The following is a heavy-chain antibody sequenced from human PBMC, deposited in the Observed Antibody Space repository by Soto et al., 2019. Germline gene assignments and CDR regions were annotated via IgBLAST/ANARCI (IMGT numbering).Heavy chain of an antibody. CDR1: GFTFSSSA. Sequence: QMQLVQSGPEVKKPGTSVKVSCKTSGFTFSSSAVHWVRQARGHRLQWIGWIDVGSANANYAQMLQERVTISRDMSTSTAYMELSSLRPEDTAVYYCAADGGGSLYGLARHWGPGTLVTVSS. J-gene: IGHJ4*02. CDR2: IDVGSANA. CDR3: AADGGGSLYGLARH. D-gene: IGHD4-17*01. V-gene: IGHV1-58*01.